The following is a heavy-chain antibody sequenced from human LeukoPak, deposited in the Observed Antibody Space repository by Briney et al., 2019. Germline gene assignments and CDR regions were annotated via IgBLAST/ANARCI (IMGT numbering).Heavy chain of an antibody. Sequence: RSGGSLRLSCAASGFTFSDYAMKWVRQAPGKGLEWVSSISTGNTYKYYGDSVKGRFTISRDNTRNSLYLQMSGLRAEDTAAYYCARGPTLIGVAGTWPLDYWGQGTLVIVSS. J-gene: IGHJ4*02. CDR2: ISTGNTYK. V-gene: IGHV3-21*01. D-gene: IGHD6-19*01. CDR3: ARGPTLIGVAGTWPLDY. CDR1: GFTFSDYA.